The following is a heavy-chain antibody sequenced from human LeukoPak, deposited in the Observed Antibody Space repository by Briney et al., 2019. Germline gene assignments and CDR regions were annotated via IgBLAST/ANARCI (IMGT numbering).Heavy chain of an antibody. J-gene: IGHJ4*02. CDR3: AKSWGIGSSGYSDQAFDY. CDR1: GFTFSSYA. Sequence: GGSLRLSCAASGFTFSSYAMSCVRQAPGKGLEWVSAISGSGVGTYYADSVKGWFTISRDNSKNTLFLQMNSLRAEDTAVYYCAKSWGIGSSGYSDQAFDYWGQGTLVTVSS. CDR2: ISGSGVGT. D-gene: IGHD3-22*01. V-gene: IGHV3-23*01.